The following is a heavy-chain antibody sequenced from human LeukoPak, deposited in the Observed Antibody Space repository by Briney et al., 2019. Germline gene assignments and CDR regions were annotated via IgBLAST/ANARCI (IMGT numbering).Heavy chain of an antibody. CDR1: GFTFSSYS. J-gene: IGHJ4*02. Sequence: GGSLRLSCAASGFTFSSYSMNWVRQAPGKGLEWVSSISSSSSYIYYADSLKGRFTISRDNAKNSLYLQMNSLRAEDTAVYYCARTVVGPAAIDYWGQGTLVTVSS. D-gene: IGHD2-2*01. CDR2: ISSSSSYI. CDR3: ARTVVGPAAIDY. V-gene: IGHV3-21*01.